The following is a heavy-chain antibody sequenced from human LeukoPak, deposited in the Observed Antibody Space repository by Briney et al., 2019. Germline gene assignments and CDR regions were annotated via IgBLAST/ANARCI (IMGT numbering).Heavy chain of an antibody. Sequence: GASVTVSCKASGYTFTSYGISWVRQAPGQGLEWMGWISAYNGNTNYAQKLQGRVTMTTDTSTSTAYMELRSLRSDDTAVYYCARDSWQWLVNDAFDIWGQGTMVTVSS. J-gene: IGHJ3*02. CDR1: GYTFTSYG. D-gene: IGHD6-19*01. CDR3: ARDSWQWLVNDAFDI. CDR2: ISAYNGNT. V-gene: IGHV1-18*01.